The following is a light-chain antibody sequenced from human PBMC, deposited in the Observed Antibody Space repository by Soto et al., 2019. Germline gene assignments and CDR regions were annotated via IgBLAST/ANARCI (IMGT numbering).Light chain of an antibody. CDR2: GAS. CDR3: QQYGSSPLT. J-gene: IGKJ1*01. V-gene: IGKV3-20*01. Sequence: EIVLTQSPGTLCLSPGERATLSCRVCQRFNSTYLAWYQQKPGQAPRLLIYGASSRATGIPDRFSGSGSGTDFTLTISRLDPEDFAVYYCQQYGSSPLTFGQGTKVDIK. CDR1: QRFNSTY.